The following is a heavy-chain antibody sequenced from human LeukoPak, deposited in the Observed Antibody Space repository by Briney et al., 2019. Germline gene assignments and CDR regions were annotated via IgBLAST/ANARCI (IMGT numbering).Heavy chain of an antibody. Sequence: ASVKVSCKASGYTFTGYYMHWVRQAPGQGLEWMGRINPNSGGTNYAQKFQGRVTMTRDTSISTAYMELSRLRSDDTAVYYCARISPSYCSGGSCYSGYWGQGTLVTVSS. CDR1: GYTFTGYY. CDR3: ARISPSYCSGGSCYSGY. D-gene: IGHD2-15*01. J-gene: IGHJ4*02. V-gene: IGHV1-2*06. CDR2: INPNSGGT.